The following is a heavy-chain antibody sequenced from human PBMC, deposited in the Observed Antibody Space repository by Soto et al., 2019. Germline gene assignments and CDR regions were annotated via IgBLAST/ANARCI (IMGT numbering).Heavy chain of an antibody. Sequence: GESLKISCKGSGYSFTSYWIGWVRQMPGKGLEWMGIIYPGDSDTRYSPSFQGQVTISADKSISTAYLQWSSLKASDTAMYYCARQGHDCSSTSCYPPPYYYYYYMDVWGKGTTVTVSS. CDR2: IYPGDSDT. J-gene: IGHJ6*03. CDR1: GYSFTSYW. CDR3: ARQGHDCSSTSCYPPPYYYYYYMDV. D-gene: IGHD2-2*01. V-gene: IGHV5-51*01.